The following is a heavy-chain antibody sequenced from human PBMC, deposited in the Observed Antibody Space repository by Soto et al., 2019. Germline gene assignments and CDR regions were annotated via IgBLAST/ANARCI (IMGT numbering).Heavy chain of an antibody. CDR3: ARERWGSNTIYYFDY. V-gene: IGHV1-18*04. D-gene: IGHD3-16*01. CDR2: ISAYNGDT. CDR1: GYTFTGYG. Sequence: QVQLVQSGAEVKKPGASVKVSCKASGYTFTGYGISWVRQAPGQGLEWMGWISAYNGDTKYAQKLQGRVTMTTDTSTSTAYMELRSLRSDDTAVYYCARERWGSNTIYYFDYWGQGTLVTVSS. J-gene: IGHJ4*02.